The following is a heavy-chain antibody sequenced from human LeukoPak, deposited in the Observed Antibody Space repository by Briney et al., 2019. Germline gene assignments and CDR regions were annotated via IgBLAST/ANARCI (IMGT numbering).Heavy chain of an antibody. CDR1: GFTVSSNY. V-gene: IGHV3-66*01. CDR3: AREGIAVAGFDY. CDR2: IYSGGST. D-gene: IGHD6-19*01. Sequence: GGSLRLSCAASGFTVSSNYMSWVRQAPGKGLEWVSVIYSGGSTYYADSVKGRFTISRDNSKNTLYLQMNSLRAEDTTVYYCAREGIAVAGFDYWGQGTLVTVSS. J-gene: IGHJ4*02.